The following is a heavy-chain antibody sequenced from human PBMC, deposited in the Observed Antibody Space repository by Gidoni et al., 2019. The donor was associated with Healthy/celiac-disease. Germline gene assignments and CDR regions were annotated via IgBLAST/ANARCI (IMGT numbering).Heavy chain of an antibody. Sequence: EVQLVASAGGLVQPGGSLIRSCSAPGFTFSSYEMIWVRQAPGKGLEWVSYISSSGSTIYYADSVKGRFTIFRDNAKNSLYLQMNSLRAEDTAVYYCARVSAYGELGPDYWGQGTLVTVSS. CDR2: ISSSGSTI. D-gene: IGHD4-17*01. CDR1: GFTFSSYE. V-gene: IGHV3-48*03. J-gene: IGHJ4*02. CDR3: ARVSAYGELGPDY.